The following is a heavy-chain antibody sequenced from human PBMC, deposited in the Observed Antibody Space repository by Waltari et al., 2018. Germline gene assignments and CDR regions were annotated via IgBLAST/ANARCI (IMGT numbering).Heavy chain of an antibody. V-gene: IGHV1-69*08. CDR2: IIPNCGTG. CDR3: ARDRVGVGGSNDAVDI. CDR1: GGTFSSYA. Sequence: QVQLVQSGAEVKKPGSSVKVSCKASGGTFSSYAISWVRQAPGQGLEWMGRIIPNCGTGNDAHKFQCIVTITAEKSTSTAYMELSSLRSEDTAVYYCARDRVGVGGSNDAVDIWGQVTMVTVSS. D-gene: IGHD1-26*01. J-gene: IGHJ3*02.